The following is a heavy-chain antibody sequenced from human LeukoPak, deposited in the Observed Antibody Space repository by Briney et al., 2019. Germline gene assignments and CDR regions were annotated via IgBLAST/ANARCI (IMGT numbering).Heavy chain of an antibody. J-gene: IGHJ6*03. CDR3: AKGKVDYGDPNYYYYYMDV. CDR1: GFTVSSNY. CDR2: IYSGGNT. D-gene: IGHD4-17*01. V-gene: IGHV3-53*05. Sequence: GGSLRLSCAASGFTVSSNYMSWVRQAPGKGLEWVSVIYSGGNTYYADSVKGRFTISRDNSKNTLYLQMNSLRAEDTAVYYCAKGKVDYGDPNYYYYYMDVWGKGTTVTISS.